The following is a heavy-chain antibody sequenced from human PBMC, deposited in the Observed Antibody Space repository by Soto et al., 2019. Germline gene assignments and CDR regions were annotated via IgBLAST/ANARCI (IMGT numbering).Heavy chain of an antibody. V-gene: IGHV3-48*03. J-gene: IGHJ6*02. CDR2: ISNSGNTI. Sequence: GGSLNLSCVDSGFFVKNDDMNWVRQARGKGLEWISYISNSGNTIYVADSMRGRFTISRDNAKNSLFLQMNSLRADDTAVYYCARDIDNRDYYYGLDVWGQGTTVTVSS. D-gene: IGHD1-20*01. CDR1: GFFVKNDD. CDR3: ARDIDNRDYYYGLDV.